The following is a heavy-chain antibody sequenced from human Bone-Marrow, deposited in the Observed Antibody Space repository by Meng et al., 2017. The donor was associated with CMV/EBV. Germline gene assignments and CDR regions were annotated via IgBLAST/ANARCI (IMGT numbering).Heavy chain of an antibody. CDR1: GYTFTSYY. D-gene: IGHD1-26*01. J-gene: IGHJ4*02. V-gene: IGHV1-2*02. CDR3: ARDPSDPKVGIDY. CDR2: INSNTAYT. Sequence: ASVKVSCKASGYTFTSYYMHWVRQAPGQGLEWMGSINSNTAYTYHAQNFQGRVTMTRDTSITTVYMELSRLRSDDTAVYYCARDPSDPKVGIDYWGQGTLVTVSS.